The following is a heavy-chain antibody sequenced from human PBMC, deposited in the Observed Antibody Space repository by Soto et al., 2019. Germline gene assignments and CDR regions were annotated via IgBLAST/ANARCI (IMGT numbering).Heavy chain of an antibody. J-gene: IGHJ4*02. D-gene: IGHD2-15*01. Sequence: GESLKISCKGSVYTFTSYWICCVRQMPVEGLEWLGVIYPDDSATRHSPSFQGQVTISADKAINTAYLQWGSLKASDSAIYYCARSAGNAGRFPEYWGQGTLVPVSS. CDR2: IYPDDSAT. CDR3: ARSAGNAGRFPEY. V-gene: IGHV5-51*01. CDR1: VYTFTSYW.